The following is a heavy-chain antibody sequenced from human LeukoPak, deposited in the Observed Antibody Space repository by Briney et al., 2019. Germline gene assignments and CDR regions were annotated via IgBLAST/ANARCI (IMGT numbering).Heavy chain of an antibody. CDR2: IKQDGNEK. V-gene: IGHV3-7*05. Sequence: GGSLRLSCAASGFTFSSYEMNWVRQAPGKGLEWVANIKQDGNEKYYVDSVKGRFTISRDNAKNSLYLQMNSLRAEDTAVYYCARAVDDYVWGSYRPPGHWGQGTLVTVSS. CDR1: GFTFSSYE. D-gene: IGHD3-16*02. J-gene: IGHJ4*02. CDR3: ARAVDDYVWGSYRPPGH.